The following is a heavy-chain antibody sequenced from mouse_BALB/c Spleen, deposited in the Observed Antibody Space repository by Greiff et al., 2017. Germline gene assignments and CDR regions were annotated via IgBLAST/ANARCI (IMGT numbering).Heavy chain of an antibody. CDR1: GFTFSSYA. J-gene: IGHJ1*01. Sequence: EVHLVESGGGLVKPGGSLKLSCAASGFTFSSYAMSWVRQTPEKRLEWVASISSGGSTYYPDSVKGRFTISRDNARNILYLQMSSLRSEDTAMYYCARGSSLWYFDVWGAGTTVTVSS. CDR3: ARGSSLWYFDV. D-gene: IGHD1-1*01. CDR2: ISSGGST. V-gene: IGHV5-6-5*01.